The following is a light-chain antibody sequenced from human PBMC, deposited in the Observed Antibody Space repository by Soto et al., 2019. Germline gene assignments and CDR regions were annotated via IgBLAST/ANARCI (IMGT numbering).Light chain of an antibody. CDR2: DAS. CDR1: QSISSW. Sequence: DIQMTQSPSTLSASVLYRVTITFRASQSISSWLAWYQQKPGKAPKVLIYDASSLESGVPSRFSGSGSGTEFSLTISSLQPEDFATYYCQQYNTYPLTFGGGTKVDIK. CDR3: QQYNTYPLT. J-gene: IGKJ4*01. V-gene: IGKV1-5*01.